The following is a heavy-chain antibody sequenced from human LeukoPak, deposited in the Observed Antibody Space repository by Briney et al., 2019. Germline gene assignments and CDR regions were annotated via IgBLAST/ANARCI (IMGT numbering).Heavy chain of an antibody. CDR2: INPSGGNT. V-gene: IGHV1-46*01. J-gene: IGHJ5*02. CDR3: ARDLYYYDSSGYHAYNWFDP. CDR1: GYTFTNFY. Sequence: ASVKVSCKASGYTFTNFYMHWVRQAPGQGPEWMGIINPSGGNTSYAQKFQDRVTMTRDTSTSTVYMELSSLRSEDTAVYYCARDLYYYDSSGYHAYNWFDPWGQGTLVTVSS. D-gene: IGHD3-22*01.